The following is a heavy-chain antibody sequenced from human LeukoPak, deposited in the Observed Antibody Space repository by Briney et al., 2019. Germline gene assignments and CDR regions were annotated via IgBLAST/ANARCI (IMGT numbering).Heavy chain of an antibody. J-gene: IGHJ4*02. CDR1: GITFSNSW. CDR2: IKEDGSEE. Sequence: GGSLRLSCAASGITFSNSWMCWVRQAPGKGLEWVANIKEDGSEEYNVNSVKGQFTISRDNAKNSLYLKMNSLRAEDTAVYYCARGGGSGSYYKRALDYWGQGTLVTVSS. V-gene: IGHV3-7*01. D-gene: IGHD3-10*01. CDR3: ARGGGSGSYYKRALDY.